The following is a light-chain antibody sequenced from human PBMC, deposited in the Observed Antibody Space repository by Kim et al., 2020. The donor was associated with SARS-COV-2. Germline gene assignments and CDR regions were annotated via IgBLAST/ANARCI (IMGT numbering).Light chain of an antibody. CDR1: QDINNY. V-gene: IGKV1-33*01. CDR2: AAS. CDR3: QRDNNLPT. J-gene: IGKJ5*01. Sequence: DIQMTQSPSSLSASIGDRVTITCQASQDINNYLNWFQQKSGKAPKLLIYAASNLKAGVPSRFSGSGSGTDFTFTISNLQPEDFATYYFQRDNNLPTFVQRTRRGSK.